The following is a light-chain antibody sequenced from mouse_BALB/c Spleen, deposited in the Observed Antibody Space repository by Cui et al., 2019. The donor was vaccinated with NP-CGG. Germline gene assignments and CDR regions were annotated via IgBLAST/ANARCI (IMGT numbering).Light chain of an antibody. CDR1: TGAVTTNNY. Sequence: QAVVTQEPAFTTSTGETVTITCRSSTGAVTTNNYANWVQEKPDHLFTGLIGGTNNRVPGVPARFSGSLIVDKAALTITGAQTEDETIYFCALWYSNHWVFGGGTKLTVL. CDR2: GTN. V-gene: IGLV1*01. J-gene: IGLJ1*01. CDR3: ALWYSNHWV.